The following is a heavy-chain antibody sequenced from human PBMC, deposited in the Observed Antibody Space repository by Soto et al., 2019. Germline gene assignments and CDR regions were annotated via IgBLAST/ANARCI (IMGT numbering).Heavy chain of an antibody. J-gene: IGHJ5*02. D-gene: IGHD6-6*01. V-gene: IGHV1-8*01. CDR2: MNPNSGNT. Sequence: QVQLVQTGAEVKKPGASVKVSCKASGYTFTSHEINWVRQATGQGLEWMGWMNPNSGNTGYAQKFQGRVTLTRNTSISTAYMELSSLRSEDTAVYYCARVGLLDLEDMAARPTWGQGTLVTVSS. CDR3: ARVGLLDLEDMAARPT. CDR1: GYTFTSHE.